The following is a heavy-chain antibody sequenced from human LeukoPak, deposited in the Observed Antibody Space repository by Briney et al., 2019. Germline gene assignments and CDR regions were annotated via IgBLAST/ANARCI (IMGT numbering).Heavy chain of an antibody. D-gene: IGHD6-19*01. CDR2: IYWNDDK. J-gene: IGHJ4*02. V-gene: IGHV2-5*01. CDR3: AHTIGEQWLVAFDY. CDR1: GFSLSTSGVG. Sequence: SGPTLVNPTQTLTLTCTFSGFSLSTSGVGVGWIRQPPGKALEWLALIYWNDDKRQRSSLKSRLTITKDTSKNQVVLTMTNMDPVDTATYYCAHTIGEQWLVAFDYWGQGTLVTVSS.